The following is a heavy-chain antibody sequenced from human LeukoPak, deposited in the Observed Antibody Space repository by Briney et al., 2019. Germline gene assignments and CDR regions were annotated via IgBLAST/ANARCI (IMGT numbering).Heavy chain of an antibody. CDR2: ISGSGGST. J-gene: IGHJ5*02. CDR3: ARAIVGPTGRFDP. Sequence: GGSLRLSCAASGFTVSSNYMSWVRQAPGKGLEWVSAISGSGGSTYYADSVKGRFTISRDNAKNSLYLQMNSLRAEDTAVYYCARAIVGPTGRFDPWGQGTLVTVSS. D-gene: IGHD1-26*01. V-gene: IGHV3-23*01. CDR1: GFTVSSNY.